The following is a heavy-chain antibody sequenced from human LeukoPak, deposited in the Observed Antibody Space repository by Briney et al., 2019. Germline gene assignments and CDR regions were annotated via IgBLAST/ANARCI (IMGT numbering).Heavy chain of an antibody. J-gene: IGHJ5*02. Sequence: GGSLRLSCAASGFTFSDYKMHWVRQGPGKGLVWVSRISNDGSSTRYAESVKGRFTISRDNSKKTLYLKMNSLRAEDTAVYYSARDPSLSSNSGERFDPWGQGTLVTVSS. D-gene: IGHD7-27*01. V-gene: IGHV3-74*01. CDR1: GFTFSDYK. CDR3: ARDPSLSSNSGERFDP. CDR2: ISNDGSST.